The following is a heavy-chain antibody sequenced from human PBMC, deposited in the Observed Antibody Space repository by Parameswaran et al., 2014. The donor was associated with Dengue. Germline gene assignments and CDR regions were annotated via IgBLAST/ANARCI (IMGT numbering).Heavy chain of an antibody. D-gene: IGHD3-10*01. CDR3: AKEGRFGDLL. CDR2: ISSSSSYI. Sequence: VRQAPGKGLEWVASISSSSSYIYYADSVKGRFTISRDNAQNSLSLQMNGLRAEDTAVYYCAKEGRFGDLLWGQGTLVTVSS. V-gene: IGHV3-21*01. J-gene: IGHJ4*02.